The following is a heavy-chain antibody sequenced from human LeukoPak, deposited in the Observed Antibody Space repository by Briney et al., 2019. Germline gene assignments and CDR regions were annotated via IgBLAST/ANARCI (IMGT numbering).Heavy chain of an antibody. CDR3: ARARRVPMTGSYSTFDY. D-gene: IGHD3-10*01. CDR2: IYYSGST. V-gene: IGHV4-39*07. Sequence: SETLSLTCTVSGGSISSSSYYWGWIRQPPGKGLEWIGSIYYSGSTYYNPSLKSRVTISVDTSKNQFSLKLSSVTAADTAVYYCARARRVPMTGSYSTFDYWGQGTLVTVSS. J-gene: IGHJ4*02. CDR1: GGSISSSSYY.